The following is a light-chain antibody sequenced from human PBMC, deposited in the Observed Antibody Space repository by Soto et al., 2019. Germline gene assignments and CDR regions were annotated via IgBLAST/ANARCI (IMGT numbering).Light chain of an antibody. CDR2: GAS. J-gene: IGKJ1*01. V-gene: IGKV3-20*01. CDR1: QTIRSNY. CDR3: QQYGSSPWT. Sequence: ETVLTQSPGTLSLSPGERATLSCRASQTIRSNYLAWYRQTPGQAPRLLIYGASDRATGIADRFSGSGSGTEFTRIISRLEPEDFALDYCQQYGSSPWTFGQGTKVEIK.